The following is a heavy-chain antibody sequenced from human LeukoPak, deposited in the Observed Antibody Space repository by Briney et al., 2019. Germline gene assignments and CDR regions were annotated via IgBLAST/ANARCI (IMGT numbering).Heavy chain of an antibody. J-gene: IGHJ4*02. Sequence: SETLSLTCTVSGGSISSGGYYWSWIRQHPGKGLEWIGYIYYSGSTYYNPSPKSRVTISVDTSKNQFSLKLSSVTAADTAVYYCARGPLGYCSGGSCYFGPAFDYWGQGTLVTVSS. CDR1: GGSISSGGYY. V-gene: IGHV4-31*03. CDR2: IYYSGST. CDR3: ARGPLGYCSGGSCYFGPAFDY. D-gene: IGHD2-15*01.